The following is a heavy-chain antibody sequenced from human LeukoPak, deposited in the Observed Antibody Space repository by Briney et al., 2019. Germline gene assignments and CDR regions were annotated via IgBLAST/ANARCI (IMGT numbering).Heavy chain of an antibody. CDR2: ISGSGGST. J-gene: IGHJ4*02. CDR3: AKPYCSGGSCYS. CDR1: GFTFSSYA. D-gene: IGHD2-15*01. Sequence: GGSLRLSCAASGFTFSSYAMSWVRQAPGKGLEWVSAISGSGGSTCYADSVKGRFTISRDNSKNTLYLQMNSLRAEDTAVYYCAKPYCSGGSCYSWGQGTLVTVSS. V-gene: IGHV3-23*01.